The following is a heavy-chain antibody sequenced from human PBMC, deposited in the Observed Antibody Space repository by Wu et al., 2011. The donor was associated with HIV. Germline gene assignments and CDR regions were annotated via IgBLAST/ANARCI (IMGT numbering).Heavy chain of an antibody. CDR2: VSYDGSNK. CDR3: ARDLTGEIDY. V-gene: IGHV3-30-3*01. CDR1: GFAFGSYA. J-gene: IGHJ4*02. Sequence: QVQLVQSGGEVVQPGKSLTLSCRASGFAFGSYALHWVRQVPGKGLEWVAVVSYDGSNKYYADSVKGRFTISRDDSKNTLYLQMNSLRAEDTAVYYCARDLTGEIDYWGQGTLVTVSS.